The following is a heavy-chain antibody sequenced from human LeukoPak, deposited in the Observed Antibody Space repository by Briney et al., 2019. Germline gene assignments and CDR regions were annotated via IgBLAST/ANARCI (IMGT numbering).Heavy chain of an antibody. CDR3: ARGGLYDSSGYYYLFDC. CDR1: GFTFNNYW. J-gene: IGHJ4*02. Sequence: HPGGSLRLSCAASGFTFNNYWMSWVRQAPGKGLEWVANIKKGGSEKYYVDSVKGRFTISTDNAKNSLYLQMNSLRVEDTAVYYCARGGLYDSSGYYYLFDCWGQGTLVTVSS. D-gene: IGHD3-22*01. V-gene: IGHV3-7*01. CDR2: IKKGGSEK.